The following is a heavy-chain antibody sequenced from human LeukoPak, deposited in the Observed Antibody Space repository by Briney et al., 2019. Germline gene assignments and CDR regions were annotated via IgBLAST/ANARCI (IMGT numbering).Heavy chain of an antibody. CDR1: GYTFTGYY. CDR2: INPNSGGT. D-gene: IGHD6-6*01. CDR3: AREDSRSTSLDY. V-gene: IGHV1-2*02. J-gene: IGHJ4*02. Sequence: ASVKVSCKASGYTFTGYYMHWVRQAPGQGLDGMGWINPNSGGTNYAQKFQGRVTMTRDTSISTVFMELSSLRSDDTAVYYCAREDSRSTSLDYWGQGTLVTVSS.